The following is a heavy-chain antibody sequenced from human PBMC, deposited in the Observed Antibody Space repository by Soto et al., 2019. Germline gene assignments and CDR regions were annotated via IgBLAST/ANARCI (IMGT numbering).Heavy chain of an antibody. Sequence: QVQLVQSGAEVKKPGASVKVSCKASGYTFTSYDINWMRQATGRGLEWMGWMNPNSGNTGNAQKFQGRATMTRNSPRSTAYLELSSLRSEVMAVYYCASWHDGYYYYGMDVWGQGTTVTVSS. CDR1: GYTFTSYD. J-gene: IGHJ6*02. CDR2: MNPNSGNT. D-gene: IGHD3-16*01. V-gene: IGHV1-8*01. CDR3: ASWHDGYYYYGMDV.